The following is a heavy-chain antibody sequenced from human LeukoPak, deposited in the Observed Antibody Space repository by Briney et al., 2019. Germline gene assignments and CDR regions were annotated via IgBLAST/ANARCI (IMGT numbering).Heavy chain of an antibody. Sequence: PGGSLRLSCAASGFTFSSYWMTWVRQAPGKGLEWVANIKQDGSEKYYVESVEGRFTISRDNAKDSLYLQMNTLRAEDTAVYYCARGGTPRVRVAINWFDPWGQGTLVTVAS. CDR2: IKQDGSEK. V-gene: IGHV3-7*03. CDR1: GFTFSSYW. J-gene: IGHJ5*02. D-gene: IGHD1/OR15-1a*01. CDR3: ARGGTPRVRVAINWFDP.